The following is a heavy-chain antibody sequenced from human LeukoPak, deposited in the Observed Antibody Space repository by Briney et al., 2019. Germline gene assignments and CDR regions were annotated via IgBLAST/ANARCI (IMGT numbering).Heavy chain of an antibody. CDR2: ISSSSNYI. D-gene: IGHD5-12*01. CDR1: GFTFSSYN. CDR3: AREVRGYSGYDSVGFDY. V-gene: IGHV3-21*01. J-gene: IGHJ4*02. Sequence: GGSLRLSCAASGFTFSSYNMNWVRQAPGKGLEWVSSISSSSNYIYYADSVKGRFTISRDNSKNTLYLQMNSLRAEDTAVYYCAREVRGYSGYDSVGFDYWGQGTLVTVSS.